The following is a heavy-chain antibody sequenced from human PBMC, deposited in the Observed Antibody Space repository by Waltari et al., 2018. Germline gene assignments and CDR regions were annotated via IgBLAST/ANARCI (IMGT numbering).Heavy chain of an antibody. CDR2: IYYSGST. D-gene: IGHD6-13*01. CDR3: ARVGGDSSSWYYFDY. J-gene: IGHJ4*02. Sequence: QVQLQESGPGLVKPSETLSLTCTVSGGSISSHYWSWIRPPPGKGLEWIGYIYYSGSTNYNPSLKSRVTISVDTSKNQFSLKLSSVTAADTAVYYCARVGGDSSSWYYFDYWGQGTLVTVSS. CDR1: GGSISSHY. V-gene: IGHV4-59*11.